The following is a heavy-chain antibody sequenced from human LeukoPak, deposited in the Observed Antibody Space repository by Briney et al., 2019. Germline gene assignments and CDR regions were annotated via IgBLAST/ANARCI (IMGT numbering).Heavy chain of an antibody. Sequence: PGGSLRLPCAASGFTFSSYAMSWVRQAPGKGLEWVSSISSSSSYIYYADSVKGRFTISRDNAKNSLYLQMNSLRAEDTAVYYCARDLRIAARTDYWGQGTLVTVSS. CDR3: ARDLRIAARTDY. J-gene: IGHJ4*02. D-gene: IGHD6-6*01. V-gene: IGHV3-21*01. CDR1: GFTFSSYA. CDR2: ISSSSSYI.